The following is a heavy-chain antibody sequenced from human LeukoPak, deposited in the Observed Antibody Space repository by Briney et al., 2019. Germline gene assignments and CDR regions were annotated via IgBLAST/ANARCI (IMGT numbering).Heavy chain of an antibody. CDR2: MNPNSGNT. Sequence: ASVKVSCKASGYTFTSYDINWVRQATGQGLEWMGWMNPNSGNTGYAQKFQGRVTMTRNTSISTAYMELSSLRSEDTAVYYCAREDILTGSNIPEYYYYYGMDVWGQGTTVTVSS. D-gene: IGHD3-9*01. CDR3: AREDILTGSNIPEYYYYYGMDV. J-gene: IGHJ6*02. CDR1: GYTFTSYD. V-gene: IGHV1-8*01.